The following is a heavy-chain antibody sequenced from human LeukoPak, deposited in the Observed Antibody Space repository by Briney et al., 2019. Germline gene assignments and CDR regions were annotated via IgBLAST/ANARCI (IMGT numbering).Heavy chain of an antibody. J-gene: IGHJ4*02. CDR3: ARAIYSGYASYYFDY. CDR2: ISGSGGST. V-gene: IGHV3-23*01. D-gene: IGHD5-12*01. Sequence: PEGSLRLSCAASGFTFSSYAMSWVRQAPGKGLEWVSAISGSGGSTYYADSVKGRFTISRDNSKNTLYLQMNSLRAEDTAVYYCARAIYSGYASYYFDYWGQGTLVTVSS. CDR1: GFTFSSYA.